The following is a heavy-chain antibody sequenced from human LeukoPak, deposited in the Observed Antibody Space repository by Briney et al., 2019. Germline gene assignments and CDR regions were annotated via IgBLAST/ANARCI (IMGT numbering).Heavy chain of an antibody. CDR3: ARVDWEDYVWGSYRRFDY. Sequence: ASGKVSCTASGFTFTSHDINWVGQAAGHGLGWRGWMNPNSGNKGYAQKFKGRVTMTSNTSISTAYIELSSLRSEDTAVYYCARVDWEDYVWGSYRRFDYWGQGTLVTVSS. V-gene: IGHV1-8*01. CDR1: GFTFTSHD. CDR2: MNPNSGNK. J-gene: IGHJ4*02. D-gene: IGHD3-16*02.